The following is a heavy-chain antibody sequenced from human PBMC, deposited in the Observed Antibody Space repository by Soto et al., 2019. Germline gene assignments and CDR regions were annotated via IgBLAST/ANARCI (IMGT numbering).Heavy chain of an antibody. CDR2: IYYSGST. CDR1: GGSISSGGYY. Sequence: QVQLQESGPGLVKPSQTLSLTCTVSGGSISSGGYYWSWIRQHPGKGLEWIGYIYYSGSTYYNPSLKSRVTISVDTSKNQFSLKLSSVTAADTAVYYCARQDYDILTGYYNVDDAFDIWGQGTMVTVSS. D-gene: IGHD3-9*01. V-gene: IGHV4-31*03. CDR3: ARQDYDILTGYYNVDDAFDI. J-gene: IGHJ3*02.